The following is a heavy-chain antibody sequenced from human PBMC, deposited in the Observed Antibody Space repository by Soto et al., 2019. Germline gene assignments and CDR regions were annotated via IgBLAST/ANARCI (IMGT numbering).Heavy chain of an antibody. J-gene: IGHJ4*02. Sequence: VGSLTLSCAASGCSFSTYDMNWVRQTPGKGLEWVALICYDGTNKYYADSKKGRFTISSGNTKQTPFQHMTSLGADDTALYYDVRVFDTYDFDLWGQGNMVTVSS. V-gene: IGHV3-33*01. D-gene: IGHD3-9*01. CDR3: VRVFDTYDFDL. CDR1: GCSFSTYD. CDR2: ICYDGTNK.